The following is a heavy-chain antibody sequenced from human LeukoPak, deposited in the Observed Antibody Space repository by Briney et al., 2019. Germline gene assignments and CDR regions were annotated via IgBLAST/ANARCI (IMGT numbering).Heavy chain of an antibody. Sequence: PSETLSLACTVSGYSLRNGYHWAWFRQPPGKGLEWIGSFSCSGSTYYNPSLKSRVTISVDTSKSQFSLYMDSVTAADTAVYYCARDWNRYAYWGQGTLVTVSS. J-gene: IGHJ4*02. V-gene: IGHV4-38-2*02. CDR1: GYSLRNGYH. CDR3: ARDWNRYAY. CDR2: FSCSGST. D-gene: IGHD1-1*01.